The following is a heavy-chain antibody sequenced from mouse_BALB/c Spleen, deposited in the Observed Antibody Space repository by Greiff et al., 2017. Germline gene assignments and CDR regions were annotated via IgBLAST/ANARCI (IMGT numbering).Heavy chain of an antibody. V-gene: IGHV1S135*01. J-gene: IGHJ3*01. CDR2: IDPYNGGT. CDR1: GYTFTDYN. D-gene: IGHD1-2*01. Sequence: VQLKQSGPELVKPGASVKVSCKASGYTFTDYNMYWVKQSHGKSLEWIGYIDPYNGGTNYNQKFKGKATLTVDKSSSTAFMHLNSLTSEDSAVYYCAGGGTTAPGWFAYWGQGTLVTVSA. CDR3: AGGGTTAPGWFAY.